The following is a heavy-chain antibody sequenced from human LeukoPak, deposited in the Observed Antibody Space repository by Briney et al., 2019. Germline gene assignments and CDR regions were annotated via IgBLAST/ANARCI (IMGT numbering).Heavy chain of an antibody. Sequence: SETLSLTCTVSGGSVSGYYGSWLRQSPGKGLEWIGYIYHSGFTDYNPSLRSRLSISVDTSRNQFSLKLTSATAADTAMYYCARDQRCSRYDGGCDQWYFDLWGRGTLVTVSS. CDR1: GGSVSGYY. CDR3: ARDQRCSRYDGGCDQWYFDL. CDR2: IYHSGFT. D-gene: IGHD5-12*01. V-gene: IGHV4-59*02. J-gene: IGHJ2*01.